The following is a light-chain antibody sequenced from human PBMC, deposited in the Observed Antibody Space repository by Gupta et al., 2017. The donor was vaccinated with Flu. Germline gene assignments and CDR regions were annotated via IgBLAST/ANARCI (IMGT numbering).Light chain of an antibody. J-gene: IGKJ4*01. Sequence: AWYQQKAGTAPKLLIYGASRLYSGVPSRFSGSGSGTEFTLTIGRLQPEDFATYYCQQVNNFPITFGGGTKVYIK. CDR2: GAS. V-gene: IGKV1-9*01. CDR3: QQVNNFPIT.